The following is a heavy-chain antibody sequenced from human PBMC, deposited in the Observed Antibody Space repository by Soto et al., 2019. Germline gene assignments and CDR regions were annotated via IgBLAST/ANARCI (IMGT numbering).Heavy chain of an antibody. CDR3: AGAGLTKSIAARLSDFDY. Sequence: ASVKVSCKASGYTFTSYGISWVRQAPGQGLEWMGWISAYNGNTNYAQKLQGRVTMTTDTSTSTAYMELRSLRSDDTAVYYCAGAGLTKSIAARLSDFDYGGQGTRVTVSS. CDR1: GYTFTSYG. V-gene: IGHV1-18*01. J-gene: IGHJ4*02. CDR2: ISAYNGNT. D-gene: IGHD6-6*01.